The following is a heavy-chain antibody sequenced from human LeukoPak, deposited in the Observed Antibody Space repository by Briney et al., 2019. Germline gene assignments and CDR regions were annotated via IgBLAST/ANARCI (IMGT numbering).Heavy chain of an antibody. CDR1: GFTFSSYA. V-gene: IGHV3-30*01. Sequence: GGSLRLSGAASGFTFSSYAMHWVRQAPGKGLEWVAVISYDGSNKYYADSVKGRFTISRDNSKNTLYLQMNSLRAEDTAVYYCARAGASWNYGRIGYYFDYWGQGTLVTVSS. CDR2: ISYDGSNK. J-gene: IGHJ4*02. D-gene: IGHD1-7*01. CDR3: ARAGASWNYGRIGYYFDY.